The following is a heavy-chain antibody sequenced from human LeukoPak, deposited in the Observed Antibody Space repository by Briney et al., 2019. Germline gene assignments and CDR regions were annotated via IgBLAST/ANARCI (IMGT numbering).Heavy chain of an antibody. CDR2: SNSDGSTT. D-gene: IGHD2-21*02. CDR3: AKDLNEKAYCGGDCSED. Sequence: PGGSLRLSCAASGFTFSTYWMHWVRQAPGKGLVWVSRSNSDGSTTTYADSVKGRFTISRDNAKNTLYLQMNSLRTEDTALYYCAKDLNEKAYCGGDCSEDWGQGTLVTVSS. V-gene: IGHV3-74*01. J-gene: IGHJ4*02. CDR1: GFTFSTYW.